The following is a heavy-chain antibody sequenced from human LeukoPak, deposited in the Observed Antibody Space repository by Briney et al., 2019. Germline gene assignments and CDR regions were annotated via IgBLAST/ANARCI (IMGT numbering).Heavy chain of an antibody. CDR3: ARGPYSRSSGGIWYFDL. CDR2: ISYSGST. D-gene: IGHD6-6*01. J-gene: IGHJ2*01. Sequence: SETLSLTCTVSGGSIRRNFWSWIRQHTGKGLEWIGYISYSGSTYYNPSLKSRVNISVDTSKNQFSLNLSSVTAADTAVYYCARGPYSRSSGGIWYFDLWGRSTLVTVSS. CDR1: GGSIRRNF. V-gene: IGHV4-59*06.